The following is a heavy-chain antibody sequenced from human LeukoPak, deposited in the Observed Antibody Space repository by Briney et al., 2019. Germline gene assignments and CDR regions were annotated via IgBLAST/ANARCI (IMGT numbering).Heavy chain of an antibody. CDR1: GFTFSSYA. D-gene: IGHD6-6*01. CDR2: ISYDGSNK. J-gene: IGHJ4*02. CDR3: ARWGGYSRSSTYYFDY. V-gene: IGHV3-30*01. Sequence: GGSLRLSCAASGFTFSSYAMHGVRQAPGKGLEWVAVISYDGSNKYYADSVKGRFTISRDNSKNRLYLQMNSLRAEDTAVYYCARWGGYSRSSTYYFDYWGQGTLVTVSS.